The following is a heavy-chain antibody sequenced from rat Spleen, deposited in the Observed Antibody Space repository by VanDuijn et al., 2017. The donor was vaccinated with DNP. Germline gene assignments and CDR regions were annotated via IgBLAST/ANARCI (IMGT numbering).Heavy chain of an antibody. D-gene: IGHD1-11*01. Sequence: EVQLVESGGDLVQPGGSLKLSCIAPGFTFNNYYMTWIRQVPGKGLEWIASISNGGGSTYYPDSVKGRFTVSRDNAKNTLHLQMDSLRSEDTATYYCARHGRRVFDYWGQGVMVTVSS. CDR2: ISNGGGST. J-gene: IGHJ2*01. CDR3: ARHGRRVFDY. V-gene: IGHV5-31*01. CDR1: GFTFNNYY.